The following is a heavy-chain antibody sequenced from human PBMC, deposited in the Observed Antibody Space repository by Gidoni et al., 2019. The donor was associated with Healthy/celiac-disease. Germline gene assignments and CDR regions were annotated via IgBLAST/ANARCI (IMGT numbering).Heavy chain of an antibody. J-gene: IGHJ5*02. V-gene: IGHV4-38-2*02. CDR3: ARESSGWAPMNWFDP. CDR1: GYSISSGYY. D-gene: IGHD6-19*01. CDR2: IYHSGST. Sequence: QVQLQESGPGLVKPSETLSLTCTVSGYSISSGYYWGWIRQPPGKGLEWIGSIYHSGSTYYNPSLKSRVTISVDTSKNQFSLKLSSVTAADTAVYYCARESSGWAPMNWFDPWGQGTLVTVSS.